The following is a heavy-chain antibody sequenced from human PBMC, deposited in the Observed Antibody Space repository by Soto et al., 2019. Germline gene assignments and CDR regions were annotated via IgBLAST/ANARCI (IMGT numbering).Heavy chain of an antibody. CDR1: GFTFSSHW. J-gene: IGHJ6*02. CDR3: ARVTYSSSWGLFYYYYGMDV. V-gene: IGHV3-7*03. CDR2: IKQDGSEK. D-gene: IGHD6-13*01. Sequence: GGSLRLSCAASGFTFSSHWMSWVRQAPGKGLEWVANIKQDGSEKYYVDSVKGRFTISRDNAKNSLYLQMNSLRAEDTAVYYCARVTYSSSWGLFYYYYGMDVWGQGTTVTVSS.